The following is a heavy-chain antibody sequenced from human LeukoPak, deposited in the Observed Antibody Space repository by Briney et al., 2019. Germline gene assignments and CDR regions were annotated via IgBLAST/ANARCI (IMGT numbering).Heavy chain of an antibody. CDR3: AREALR. Sequence: SETLSLTCAVYGGSFSGYYWSWIRQPPGKGLDWIGEINHSGSTNYNPYLKSRVTISVDTSKNQFSLKMSSVTAADTAVYYCAREALRWGQGTLVTVSS. J-gene: IGHJ4*02. D-gene: IGHD3-16*01. CDR1: GGSFSGYY. CDR2: INHSGST. V-gene: IGHV4-34*01.